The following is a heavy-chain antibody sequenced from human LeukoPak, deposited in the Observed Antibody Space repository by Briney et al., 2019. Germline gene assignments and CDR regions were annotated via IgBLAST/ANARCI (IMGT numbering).Heavy chain of an antibody. V-gene: IGHV1-24*01. CDR2: FDPEDGET. Sequence: ASVKVSCKASGYTFTSYYMHWVRQAPGKGLEWMGGFDPEDGETIYAQKFQGRVTMTEDTSTDTAHMELSSLRSEDTAVYYCATDLSLRFGESDAFDIWGQGTMVTVSS. D-gene: IGHD3-10*01. J-gene: IGHJ3*02. CDR1: GYTFTSYY. CDR3: ATDLSLRFGESDAFDI.